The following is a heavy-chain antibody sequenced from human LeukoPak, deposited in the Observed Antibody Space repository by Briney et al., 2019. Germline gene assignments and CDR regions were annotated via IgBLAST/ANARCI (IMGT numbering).Heavy chain of an antibody. CDR3: ARHESAIETPFDY. CDR2: INHSGST. CDR1: GGSFSGYY. J-gene: IGHJ4*02. Sequence: PSETLSLTCAVYGGSFSGYYWSWIRQPPGKGLEWIGEINHSGSTNYKPSLKSRVTISVDTSKNQFSLKLSSVTAADTAVYYCARHESAIETPFDYWGQGTLVTVSS. D-gene: IGHD5-24*01. V-gene: IGHV4-34*01.